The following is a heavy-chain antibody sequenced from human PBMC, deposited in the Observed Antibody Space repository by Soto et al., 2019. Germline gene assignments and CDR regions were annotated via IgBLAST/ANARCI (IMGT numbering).Heavy chain of an antibody. D-gene: IGHD3-22*01. CDR3: ARRPRITMIVVVSPGWFDP. CDR1: GGSFSGYY. V-gene: IGHV4-34*01. CDR2: INHSGST. Sequence: PSETLSLTCAVYGGSFSGYYWSWIRQPPGKGLEWIGEINHSGSTNYNPSLKSRVTISVDTSKNQFSLKLSSVTAADTAVYYCARRPRITMIVVVSPGWFDPWGQGTLVTV. J-gene: IGHJ5*02.